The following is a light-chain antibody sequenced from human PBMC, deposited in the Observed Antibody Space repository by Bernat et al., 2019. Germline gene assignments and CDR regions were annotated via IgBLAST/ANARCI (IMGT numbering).Light chain of an antibody. CDR1: KLGDKY. Sequence: SYELTQPPSVSVSPGQPAKIACPGAKLGDKYASLYQHRPGQSPVLIIYQYSKRPSGIPERFSGSKSGNTATLTLRGTQSMDEGDYDWQAWDRNTVFGTGTKVTVL. CDR2: QYS. V-gene: IGLV3-1*01. CDR3: QAWDRNTV. J-gene: IGLJ1*01.